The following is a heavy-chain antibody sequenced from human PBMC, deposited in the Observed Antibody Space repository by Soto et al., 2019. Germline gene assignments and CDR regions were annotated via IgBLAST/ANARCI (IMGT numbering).Heavy chain of an antibody. CDR2: MSSDGSKI. D-gene: IGHD3-3*01. V-gene: IGHV3-30*18. Sequence: QVQLVESGGGAVQPGESLRLSCVASGFDFTYYAMHWVRQAPGKGLESVAVMSSDGSKIHHTDSVKGRFTISRDNSKNTLYLQMNSLRKEDTAGYFCAKDEGVVDTLGLFDYWSQGTLVSVSS. CDR1: GFDFTYYA. CDR3: AKDEGVVDTLGLFDY. J-gene: IGHJ4*02.